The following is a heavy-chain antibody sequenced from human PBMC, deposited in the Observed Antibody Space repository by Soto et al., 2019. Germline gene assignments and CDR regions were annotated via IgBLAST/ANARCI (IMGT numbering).Heavy chain of an antibody. CDR2: ISAYNGNT. V-gene: IGHV1-18*01. CDR3: ARVPGGSWNNWFDA. CDR1: GYTFTSYF. D-gene: IGHD2-15*01. Sequence: ASVKVSCKASGYTFTSYFISWVRQAPGQGLEWMGWISAYNGNTNYAQKLQGRVTMTTDTSTSTAYMELRSLRSDDTAVYYCARVPGGSWNNWFDAWGQGTLVTVSS. J-gene: IGHJ5*02.